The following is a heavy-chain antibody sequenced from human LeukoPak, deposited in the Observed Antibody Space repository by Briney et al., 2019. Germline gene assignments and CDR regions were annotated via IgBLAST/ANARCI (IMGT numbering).Heavy chain of an antibody. CDR3: AKDVGERYYFDY. J-gene: IGHJ4*02. CDR1: GFTFSSYA. V-gene: IGHV3-23*01. CDR2: ISGSGGST. Sequence: GGSLRLSCAASGFTFSSYAMSWVRQTPGRGLEWVSGISGSGGSTYYADPVKGRFTISRDSSKNTLYLQMNSLRAEDTAVYYCAKDVGERYYFDYWGQGTLVTVSS.